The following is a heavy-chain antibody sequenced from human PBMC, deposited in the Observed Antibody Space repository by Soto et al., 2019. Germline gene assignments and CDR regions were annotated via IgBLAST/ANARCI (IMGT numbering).Heavy chain of an antibody. J-gene: IGHJ5*02. CDR1: GGTFSSYA. CDR2: IIPIFGTA. D-gene: IGHD3-16*01. V-gene: IGHV1-69*01. CDR3: ARPARGLKGGRNWFDP. Sequence: QVQLVQSGAEVKKPGSSVKVSCKASGGTFSSYAISWVRQAPGQGLEWMGGIIPIFGTANYAQKFQGRVTITEDESPSTAHMELSSLRSEDTAVHYCARPARGLKGGRNWFDPWGQGTLVTVSS.